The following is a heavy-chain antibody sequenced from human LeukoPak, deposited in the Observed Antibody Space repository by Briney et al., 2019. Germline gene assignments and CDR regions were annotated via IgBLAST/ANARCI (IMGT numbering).Heavy chain of an antibody. CDR1: GGSISSYY. V-gene: IGHV4-59*01. J-gene: IGHJ5*02. CDR2: IYYSGST. D-gene: IGHD3-10*01. CDR3: ARDREVRGVIGWFDP. Sequence: PSETLSLTCTVSGGSISSYYWSWIRQPPGKGLEWIGYIYYSGSTNYNPSLKSRVTISVDTSKDQFSLKLSSVTAADTAVYYCARDREVRGVIGWFDPWGQGTLVTVSS.